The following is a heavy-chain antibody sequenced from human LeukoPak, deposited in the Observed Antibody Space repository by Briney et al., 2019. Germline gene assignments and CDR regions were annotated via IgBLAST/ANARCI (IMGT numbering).Heavy chain of an antibody. J-gene: IGHJ6*03. Sequence: GGSLRLSCAASGFTFSSYWMSWVRQAPGKGLEWVANIKQDGSEKYYVDSVKGRFTISRDNAKNSLYLQMNSLRAEDTAVYYCALSYDFWSLWAGYYMDVWGKGTTVTVSS. CDR1: GFTFSSYW. D-gene: IGHD3-3*01. CDR3: ALSYDFWSLWAGYYMDV. V-gene: IGHV3-7*01. CDR2: IKQDGSEK.